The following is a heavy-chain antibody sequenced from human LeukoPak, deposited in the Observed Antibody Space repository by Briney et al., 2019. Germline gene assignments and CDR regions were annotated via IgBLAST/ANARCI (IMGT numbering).Heavy chain of an antibody. CDR3: ARGDTVATGLYDY. CDR2: IYTTGGT. Sequence: SETLSLTCTVSGCSISSYYWSWIRQPAGKGLEWIGRIYTTGGTNYNPPLKSRATISIDKSKNQFSLKLSSVTAADTAVYYCARGDTVATGLYDYWGQGTLVTVSS. J-gene: IGHJ4*02. D-gene: IGHD5-12*01. V-gene: IGHV4-4*07. CDR1: GCSISSYY.